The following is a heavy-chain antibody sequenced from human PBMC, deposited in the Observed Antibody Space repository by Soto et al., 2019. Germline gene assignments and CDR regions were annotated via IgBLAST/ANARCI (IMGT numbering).Heavy chain of an antibody. J-gene: IGHJ6*02. V-gene: IGHV1-18*01. Sequence: NLQGRVTMTADTSTSTAYMELRSLRSDDTAVYYCTREGSAPYYYYGMDVWGQGTTVTVSS. CDR3: TREGSAPYYYYGMDV. D-gene: IGHD3-10*01.